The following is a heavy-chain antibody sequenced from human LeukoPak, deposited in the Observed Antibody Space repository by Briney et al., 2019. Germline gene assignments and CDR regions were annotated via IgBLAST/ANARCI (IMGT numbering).Heavy chain of an antibody. V-gene: IGHV4-4*07. Sequence: SETLSLTCTVSGGSISSYCWSWIRQPAGKGLEWIGRMYISGSTNYNPSLKSRVTMSVDTSKNQFSLKLSSVTAADTAVYYCARQYCSITSCYDDYWGQGTLVTVSS. CDR1: GGSISSYC. D-gene: IGHD2-2*01. J-gene: IGHJ4*02. CDR3: ARQYCSITSCYDDY. CDR2: MYISGST.